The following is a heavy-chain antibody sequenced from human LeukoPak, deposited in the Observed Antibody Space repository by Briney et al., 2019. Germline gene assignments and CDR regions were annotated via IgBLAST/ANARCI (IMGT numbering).Heavy chain of an antibody. D-gene: IGHD2-21*01. Sequence: GGSLRLSCAASGFTFNSYGMHWVRQAPGKGLEWVAVIWYDGSNKYYADSVKGRFTISRDNSKNTLYLQMNSLRAEDTAVYYCARDNLYSLGFDYWGQGTLVTVSS. CDR1: GFTFNSYG. J-gene: IGHJ4*02. V-gene: IGHV3-33*08. CDR3: ARDNLYSLGFDY. CDR2: IWYDGSNK.